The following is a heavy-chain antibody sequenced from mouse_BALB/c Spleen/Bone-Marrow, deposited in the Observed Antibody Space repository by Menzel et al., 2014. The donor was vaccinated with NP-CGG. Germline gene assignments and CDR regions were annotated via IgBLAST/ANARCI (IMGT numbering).Heavy chain of an antibody. V-gene: IGHV3-1*02. CDR1: GYSITSGYG. D-gene: IGHD1-1*01. Sequence: EVQLQQSGPDLVKPSQSLSLTCTVTGYSITSGYGWHWIRQFPGNKLQWMGYIHYSGYTDYNPSLKSRICITRDTSKNQFFLQLNSVTTEDTGTYYCTRETTVVADFDYWGQGTTLAVSS. CDR3: TRETTVVADFDY. J-gene: IGHJ2*01. CDR2: IHYSGYT.